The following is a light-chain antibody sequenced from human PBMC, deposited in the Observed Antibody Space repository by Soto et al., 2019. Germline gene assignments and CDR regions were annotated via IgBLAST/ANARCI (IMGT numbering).Light chain of an antibody. CDR2: EVS. V-gene: IGLV2-14*01. Sequence: QSVLTQPASVSGSPGQSITISCTGTSSDVGGYNDVCWYQQHPGQTPKLIILEVSKRPSGVSNRFSGSKSGNTASLTISGLQAEDEADYYCSSFISSITYVFGTGTKVTVL. CDR1: SSDVGGYND. J-gene: IGLJ1*01. CDR3: SSFISSITYV.